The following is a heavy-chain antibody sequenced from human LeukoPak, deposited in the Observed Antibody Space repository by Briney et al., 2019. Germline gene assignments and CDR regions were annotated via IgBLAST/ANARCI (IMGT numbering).Heavy chain of an antibody. CDR3: ARWGAYSGYDSDNAAFDI. Sequence: SETLSLTCAVYGGSFSGYYWSWIRQPPGKGLEWIGSIYYSGSTYYNPSLKSRVTISVDTSKNQFSLKLSSVTAADTAVYYCARWGAYSGYDSDNAAFDIWGQGTMVTVSS. CDR1: GGSFSGYY. V-gene: IGHV4-34*01. J-gene: IGHJ3*02. CDR2: IYYSGST. D-gene: IGHD5-12*01.